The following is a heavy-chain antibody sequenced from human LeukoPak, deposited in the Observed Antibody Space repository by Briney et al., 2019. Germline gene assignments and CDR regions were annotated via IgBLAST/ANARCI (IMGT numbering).Heavy chain of an antibody. V-gene: IGHV3-30*18. CDR1: GITFSNYG. CDR3: AELGITMIGGV. CDR2: ISNDGSKK. J-gene: IGHJ6*04. Sequence: PGGSLRLSCAGSGITFSNYGIHWVRQAPGKGLEWVAVISNDGSKKYYADSVKGRFTISRDNSKNMLYLQMNTLRAEDTAVYYCAELGITMIGGVWGKGTTVTISS. D-gene: IGHD3-10*02.